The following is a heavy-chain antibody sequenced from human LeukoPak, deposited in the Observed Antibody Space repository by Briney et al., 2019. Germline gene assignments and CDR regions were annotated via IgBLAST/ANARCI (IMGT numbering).Heavy chain of an antibody. Sequence: PGGSLRLSCAASGFTFSSYAMSWVRQAPGKGLEWVSSISSSSHIYYADSVKGRFTISRDNAKNSLYLQMNSLRAEDTAVYYCARDLTDSSSWFHYFDYWGQGTLVTVSS. V-gene: IGHV3-21*01. J-gene: IGHJ4*02. CDR3: ARDLTDSSSWFHYFDY. D-gene: IGHD6-13*01. CDR1: GFTFSSYA. CDR2: ISSSSHI.